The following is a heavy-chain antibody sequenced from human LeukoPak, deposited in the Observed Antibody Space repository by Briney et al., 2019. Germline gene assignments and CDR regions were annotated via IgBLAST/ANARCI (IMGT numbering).Heavy chain of an antibody. CDR1: GFIFSDSA. CDR2: IRTNRNNYAT. V-gene: IGHV3-73*01. J-gene: IGHJ4*02. CDR3: TGRDDYGDY. Sequence: GESLRLSCAASGFIFSDSAMHWVRQASGKGLEWVGRIRTNRNNYATAYAASVRGRFTISRDDSQNTASLEMSSLKTEDTAVYYCTGRDDYGDYWGQGIVVTVSS.